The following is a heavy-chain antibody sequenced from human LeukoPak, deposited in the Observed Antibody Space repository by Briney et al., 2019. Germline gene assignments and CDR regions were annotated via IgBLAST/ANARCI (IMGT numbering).Heavy chain of an antibody. CDR1: GGSFSGYY. CDR2: INHSGST. CDR3: ARVGGKYSYDSNY. D-gene: IGHD5-18*01. Sequence: PSETLSLTCAVYGGSFSGYYWSWIRQPPGKGLEWIGEINHSGSTNYNPSLKSRVTISVDTSKNQFSLKLSSVTAADTAVYYCARVGGKYSYDSNYWGQGTLVTVSS. J-gene: IGHJ4*02. V-gene: IGHV4-34*01.